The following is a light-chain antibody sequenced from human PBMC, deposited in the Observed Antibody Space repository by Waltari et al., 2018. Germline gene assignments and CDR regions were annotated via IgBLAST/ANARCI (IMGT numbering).Light chain of an antibody. J-gene: IGLJ3*02. CDR3: YSYARTITFV. V-gene: IGLV2-23*02. Sequence: QSALTQPASVSGSPGQSITISCAGTSSDVGNSNHVSWYQPHPGRAPKLISSDVSGGPSGVSNRFSGSKSGNTASLTISGLQPEDEADYYCYSYARTITFVFGGGTKLTVL. CDR1: SSDVGNSNH. CDR2: DVS.